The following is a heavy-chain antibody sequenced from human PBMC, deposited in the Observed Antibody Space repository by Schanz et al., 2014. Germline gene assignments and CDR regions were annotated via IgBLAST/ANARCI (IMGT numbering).Heavy chain of an antibody. D-gene: IGHD2-2*01. CDR2: INPSGGST. V-gene: IGHV1-46*03. Sequence: QVQLVQSGAEVKKPGSSMKVSCKASGYTFTSYYMHWVRQAPGQGLEWMGIINPSGGSTSYALRFQDRVTVTRDTSRSTVYMELSSLRSEDTAVYYCARAPTAYCSDTSCLGTPFDYWGQGTLVTVSS. CDR3: ARAPTAYCSDTSCLGTPFDY. J-gene: IGHJ4*02. CDR1: GYTFTSYY.